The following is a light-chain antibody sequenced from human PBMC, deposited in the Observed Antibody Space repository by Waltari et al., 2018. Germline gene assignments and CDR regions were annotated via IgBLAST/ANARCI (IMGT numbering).Light chain of an antibody. CDR1: QSVSSSY. J-gene: IGKJ2*01. V-gene: IGKV3-20*01. CDR3: QQYGRSQGYT. CDR2: GTS. Sequence: ESVLTQSPGTLSLSPGERATLSCRASQSVSSSYFAWYQQKPGQAPRPLIYGTSSRATGIPDRFSGSRSGTDFALTISRLEPEDFAVYYCQQYGRSQGYTFGQGTKLEIK.